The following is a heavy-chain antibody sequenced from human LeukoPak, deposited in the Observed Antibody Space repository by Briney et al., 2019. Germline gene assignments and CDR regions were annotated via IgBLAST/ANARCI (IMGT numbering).Heavy chain of an antibody. J-gene: IGHJ3*02. D-gene: IGHD3-22*01. Sequence: KPSETLSLTCTVSGGSISSGGYYWSWIRQHPGKGLEWIGYIYYSGSTYYNPSLKSRVTISVDTSKNQFSLKLSSVTAADTAVYYCATEGHYYDSSGYFGAFDIWGQGTMVTVSS. CDR2: IYYSGST. V-gene: IGHV4-31*03. CDR3: ATEGHYYDSSGYFGAFDI. CDR1: GGSISSGGYY.